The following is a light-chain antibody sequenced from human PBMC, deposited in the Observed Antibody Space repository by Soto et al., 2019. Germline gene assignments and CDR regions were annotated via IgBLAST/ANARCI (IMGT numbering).Light chain of an antibody. CDR2: GAS. CDR1: QSVSNN. CDR3: QQYHFWWT. Sequence: EIVLTQSPDTLSLSRGEGATLSFRASQSVSNNFAWYQQKPGQAPRLLIYGASTRATGVPARFSGSGSETEFTLTISSLQSEDSAVYYCQQYHFWWTFGLGTKVDIK. J-gene: IGKJ1*01. V-gene: IGKV3-15*01.